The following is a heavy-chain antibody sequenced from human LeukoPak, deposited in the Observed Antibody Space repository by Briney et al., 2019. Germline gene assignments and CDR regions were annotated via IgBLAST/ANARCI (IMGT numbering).Heavy chain of an antibody. J-gene: IGHJ5*02. V-gene: IGHV4-34*01. CDR3: ARDRATGEAWFDP. CDR2: INHSGST. Sequence: SETLSLTCAVYGGSFSGYYWSWIRQPPGKGLEWIGEINHSGSTNYNPSPKSRVTRSVDTSKNQFSLKLSSVTAADTAVYYCARDRATGEAWFDPWGQGTLVTVSS. CDR1: GGSFSGYY. D-gene: IGHD1-26*01.